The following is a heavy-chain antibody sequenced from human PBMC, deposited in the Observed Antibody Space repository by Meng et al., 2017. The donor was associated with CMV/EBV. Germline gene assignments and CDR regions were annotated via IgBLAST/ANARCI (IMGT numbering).Heavy chain of an antibody. CDR3: ARTRTYCASTSCYTGGYYFDY. J-gene: IGHJ4*02. CDR2: LNAGNGDT. CDR1: YS. D-gene: IGHD2-2*02. Sequence: YSTPWDRHASGQRLEWLGSLNAGNGDTKSSQKFQGRLTITRDSSASTVYMELSSVRFEDTAVYYCARTRTYCASTSCYTGGYYFDYWGQGTLVTVSS. V-gene: IGHV1-3*01.